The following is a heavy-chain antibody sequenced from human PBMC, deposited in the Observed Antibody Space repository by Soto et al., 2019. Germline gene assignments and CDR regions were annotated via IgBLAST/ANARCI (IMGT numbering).Heavy chain of an antibody. Sequence: SETLSLTCVVSGYSISSGYYWGWIRQPPGKGLEWIGSIYHSGTTYYSPSLKSRVTISLDTSRNQFSLKLTSVTAADTAVYYCARSLLTSSWYAGSWGQGTLVTVSS. CDR1: GYSISSGYY. V-gene: IGHV4-38-2*01. D-gene: IGHD6-13*01. J-gene: IGHJ5*02. CDR2: IYHSGTT. CDR3: ARSLLTSSWYAGS.